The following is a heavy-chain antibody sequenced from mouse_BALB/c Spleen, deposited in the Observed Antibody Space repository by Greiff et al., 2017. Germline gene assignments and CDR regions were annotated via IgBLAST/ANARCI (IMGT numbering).Heavy chain of an antibody. V-gene: IGHV5-6-3*01. CDR3: ARGGYGNYYWYFDV. CDR1: GFTFSSYG. CDR2: INSNGGST. Sequence: EVQRVESGGGLVQPGGSLKLSCAASGFTFSSYGMSWVRQTPDKRLELVATINSNGGSTYYPDSVKGRFTISRDNAKNTLYLQMSSLKSEDTAMYYCARGGYGNYYWYFDVWGAGTTVTVSS. D-gene: IGHD2-10*02. J-gene: IGHJ1*01.